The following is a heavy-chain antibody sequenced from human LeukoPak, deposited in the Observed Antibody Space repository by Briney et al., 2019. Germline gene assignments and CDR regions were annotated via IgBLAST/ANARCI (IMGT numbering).Heavy chain of an antibody. Sequence: SETLSLTCTVAGGSINGHYWTWIRQPPGKGLEWIGQIHYSWSADYNPSLKRRFTISVDTSKNQISLNLNSVTAAVTALYYCARFGVDYDMDVWGQGTTVAVSS. D-gene: IGHD3-16*01. J-gene: IGHJ6*02. CDR1: GGSINGHY. CDR3: ARFGVDYDMDV. CDR2: IHYSWSA. V-gene: IGHV4-59*11.